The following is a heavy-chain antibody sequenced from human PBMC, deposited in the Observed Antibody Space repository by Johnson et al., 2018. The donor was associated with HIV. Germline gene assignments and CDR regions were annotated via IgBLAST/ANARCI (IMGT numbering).Heavy chain of an antibody. V-gene: IGHV3-30*03. J-gene: IGHJ3*02. Sequence: QVQLVESGGGVVQPGRSLRLSCAASGFTFSSYGIHWVRQAPGKGLEWVAVISYDGSNKDYADSVKGRFTISRDNSKNTLYLQMNILRAEDTAVYYCAREGGRDAFDIWGQGTMVTVSS. CDR2: ISYDGSNK. CDR1: GFTFSSYG. CDR3: AREGGRDAFDI. D-gene: IGHD2-15*01.